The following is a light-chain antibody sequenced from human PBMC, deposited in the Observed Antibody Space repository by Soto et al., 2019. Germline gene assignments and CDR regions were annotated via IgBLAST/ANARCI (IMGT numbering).Light chain of an antibody. CDR1: QSVSSY. Sequence: EIVLTQSPATLSLSPGERATLSCRAGQSVSSYLAWYQQKPGQAPRLLIYGASTRATGIPDRFSGSGSGTDFTLTISRLEPEDSAVYYCQQYGSSPTWTFGQGTKVDIK. CDR3: QQYGSSPTWT. V-gene: IGKV3-20*01. CDR2: GAS. J-gene: IGKJ1*01.